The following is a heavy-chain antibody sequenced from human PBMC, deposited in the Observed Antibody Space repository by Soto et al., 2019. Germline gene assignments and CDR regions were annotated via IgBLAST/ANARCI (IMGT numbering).Heavy chain of an antibody. CDR2: IRENSGST. V-gene: IGHV3-23*01. CDR1: GFTLSTYA. CDR3: ARAKCSGGSCYNWFDP. Sequence: GGSLRLSCAASGFTLSTYAMNWVRQAPGKGLEWVSSIRENSGSTDYADSVKGRFTISRDNSKNTLYLQMSSLSADDTAVYYCARAKCSGGSCYNWFDPWGQGTLVTVSS. D-gene: IGHD2-15*01. J-gene: IGHJ5*02.